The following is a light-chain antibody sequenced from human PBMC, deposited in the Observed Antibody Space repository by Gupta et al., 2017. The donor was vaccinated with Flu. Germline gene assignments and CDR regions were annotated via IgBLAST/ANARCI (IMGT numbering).Light chain of an antibody. J-gene: IGLJ2*01. Sequence: QRPGQSPVWVIYEDNKRPSGIPERFSGSNSGNKATLTISGTQTMEEADDYCQAWDGSTVVFGGGTKLTVL. V-gene: IGLV3-1*01. CDR3: QAWDGSTVV. CDR2: EDN.